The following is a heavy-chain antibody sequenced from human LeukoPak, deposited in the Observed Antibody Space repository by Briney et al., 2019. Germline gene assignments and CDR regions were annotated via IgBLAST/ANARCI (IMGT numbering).Heavy chain of an antibody. CDR1: GYTFTSYG. J-gene: IGHJ5*02. Sequence: GASVKVSCKASGYTFTSYGISWVRQAPGQGLEWMGWISAYNGNTNYAQKLQGRVTMTTDTSTSTAYMELRSLRSDDTAVYYCARDKGDTAMVTPNWFDPWGQGTLVTVSS. CDR3: ARDKGDTAMVTPNWFDP. CDR2: ISAYNGNT. D-gene: IGHD5-18*01. V-gene: IGHV1-18*01.